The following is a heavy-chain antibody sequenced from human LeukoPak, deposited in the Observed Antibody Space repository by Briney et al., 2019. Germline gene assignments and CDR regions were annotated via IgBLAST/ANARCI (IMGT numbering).Heavy chain of an antibody. J-gene: IGHJ5*02. CDR3: ARNQALLWFGVNWFDP. Sequence: GGSLRLSCAASGFTFSSYSMNWVRQAPGKGLEWVSSISSSSSYIYYADSVKGRFTISRDNAKNSLYLQMNSLRAEDTAVYYCARNQALLWFGVNWFDPWGQGTLVTVSS. V-gene: IGHV3-21*01. CDR1: GFTFSSYS. CDR2: ISSSSSYI. D-gene: IGHD3-10*01.